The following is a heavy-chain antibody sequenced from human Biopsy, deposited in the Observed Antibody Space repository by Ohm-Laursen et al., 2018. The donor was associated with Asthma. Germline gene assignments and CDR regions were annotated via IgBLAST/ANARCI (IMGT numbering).Heavy chain of an antibody. CDR1: CDSIDSGDYS. V-gene: IGHV4-30-2*06. J-gene: IGHJ4*02. Sequence: TLSLTCAVSCDSIDSGDYSWTWIRQSPGVGLEWIGYIYRNGDTYYNPTLKNRVTISIDRSKNQFSLRLRSVTAADTAVYYCARGWNCGGDCYSLDSWGQGTLVTVSS. CDR2: IYRNGDT. CDR3: ARGWNCGGDCYSLDS. D-gene: IGHD2-21*02.